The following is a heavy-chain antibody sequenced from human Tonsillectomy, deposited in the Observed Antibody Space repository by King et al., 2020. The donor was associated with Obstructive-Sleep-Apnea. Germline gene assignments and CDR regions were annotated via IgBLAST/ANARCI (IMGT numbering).Heavy chain of an antibody. D-gene: IGHD4-23*01. CDR2: MSGSGGST. CDR1: GFTFSSYA. CDR3: AKGRGNSYYYYYGMDV. J-gene: IGHJ6*02. Sequence: VQLVESGGGLVQPGGSLRLSCAASGFTFSSYAMSWVRQAPGKGLEWVSAMSGSGGSTYYADSVNGRFTISRDNSKNTLYLQLNRLRAEDTAVYYCAKGRGNSYYYYYGMDVWGQGTTVTVSS. V-gene: IGHV3-23*04.